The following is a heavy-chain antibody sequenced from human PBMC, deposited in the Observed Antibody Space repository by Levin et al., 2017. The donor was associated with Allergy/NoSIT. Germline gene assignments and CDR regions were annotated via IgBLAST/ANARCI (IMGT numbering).Heavy chain of an antibody. CDR1: GYTFTGEY. V-gene: IGHV1-2*02. J-gene: IGHJ4*02. CDR3: ARETRNSRGWYGFAY. Sequence: KLGESLKISCKASGYTFTGEYMHWVRQAPGQGPEWMGWINPNSGDTKYAQKFQGRVTMTRDTSIRTAYMELSRLRSDDTAVYYCARETRNSRGWYGFAYWGQGTLVTVSS. CDR2: INPNSGDT. D-gene: IGHD6-19*01.